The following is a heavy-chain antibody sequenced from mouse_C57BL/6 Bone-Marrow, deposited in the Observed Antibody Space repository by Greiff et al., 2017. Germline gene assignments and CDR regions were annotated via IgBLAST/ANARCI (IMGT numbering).Heavy chain of an antibody. CDR2: IYPRSGNT. CDR1: GYTFTSYG. J-gene: IGHJ3*01. Sequence: QVQLQQSGAELARPGASVKLSCKASGYTFTSYGMSWVKQRTGQGLEWIGEIYPRSGNTYYNEKFKGKATLTADKSSSTAYMELRGLISEESAGDFDAGGRGFAYWGQGTLVTVSA. V-gene: IGHV1-81*01. CDR3: AGGRGFAY.